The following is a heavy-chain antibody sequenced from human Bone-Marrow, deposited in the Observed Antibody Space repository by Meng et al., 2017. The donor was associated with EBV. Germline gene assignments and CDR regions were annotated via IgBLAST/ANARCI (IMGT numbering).Heavy chain of an antibody. CDR1: GFTFSSYS. CDR3: ARDPLGSSLDY. CDR2: ISSSSSYI. J-gene: IGHJ4*02. Sequence: VQLLESGGGLVKPGGSLRLSCAASGFTFSSYSMNWVRQAPGKGLEWVSSISSSSSYIYYADSVKGRFTISRDNAKNSLYLQMNSLRAEDTAVYYCARDPLGSSLDYWGQGTLVTVSS. V-gene: IGHV3-21*01. D-gene: IGHD6-13*01.